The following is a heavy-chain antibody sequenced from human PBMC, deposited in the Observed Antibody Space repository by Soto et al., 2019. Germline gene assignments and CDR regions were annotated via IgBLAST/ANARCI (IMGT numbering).Heavy chain of an antibody. V-gene: IGHV1-69*12. D-gene: IGHD3-22*01. CDR1: GGTFSSYA. CDR2: IIPIFGTA. Sequence: QVQLVQSGAEVKKPGSSVKVSCKASGGTFSSYAISWVRQAPGQGLEWMGGIIPIFGTANYAQKFQGRVTITADEXXSXAXREPSSLRSEYTAVYYCARPDDYYDSSGSDSGNFQHWGQGTLVTVSS. CDR3: ARPDDYYDSSGSDSGNFQH. J-gene: IGHJ1*01.